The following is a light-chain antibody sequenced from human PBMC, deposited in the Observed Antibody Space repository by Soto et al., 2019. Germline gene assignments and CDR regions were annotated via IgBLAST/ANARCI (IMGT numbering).Light chain of an antibody. CDR1: SSNIGSNY. CDR2: SNN. V-gene: IGLV1-47*02. Sequence: QSVLTQPPSASGTPGQGVTISCSGSSSNIGSNYVYWYQQLPGTAPKLLIYSNNQRPSGFPDRFSGSKPGTSASLAISGLRSEDEADYYCAAWDDSLSGYVFGTGTKLTVL. J-gene: IGLJ1*01. CDR3: AAWDDSLSGYV.